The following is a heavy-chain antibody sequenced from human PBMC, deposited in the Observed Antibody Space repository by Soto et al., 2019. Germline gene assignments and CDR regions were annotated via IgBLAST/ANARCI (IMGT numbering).Heavy chain of an antibody. CDR2: ISYEGSNK. J-gene: IGHJ6*02. Sequence: QVQLVESGGGVVQPGRSLRLSCAASGFTFSSYGMHWVRQAPGKGLEWVAVISYEGSNKYYADSVKGRFTISRDNSKKTLYLQMNSLRAEDTAVYYCAREIYGMDVWGQGTTVTFSS. V-gene: IGHV3-30*03. CDR1: GFTFSSYG. CDR3: AREIYGMDV.